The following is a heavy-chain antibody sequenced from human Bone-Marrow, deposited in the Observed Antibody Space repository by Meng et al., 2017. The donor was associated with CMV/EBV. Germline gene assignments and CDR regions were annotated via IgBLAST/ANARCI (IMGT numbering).Heavy chain of an antibody. CDR3: ARDITGDHY. CDR1: GYSINNGYY. V-gene: IGHV4-38-2*02. D-gene: IGHD7-27*01. J-gene: IGHJ4*02. Sequence: GSLRLSCTVSGYSINNGYYWGWIRQPPGKGLEWIASIHYSGTTYYNPSLKSRVTISVDTSKNQFSLKVTSVTAADTAVYYCARDITGDHYWGQGTLVTVSS. CDR2: IHYSGTT.